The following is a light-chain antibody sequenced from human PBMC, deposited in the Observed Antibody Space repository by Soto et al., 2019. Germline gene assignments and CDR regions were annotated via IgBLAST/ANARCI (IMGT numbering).Light chain of an antibody. V-gene: IGKV1-5*03. Sequence: DIQMTQSPSTLSASVGDRVTITCRASQSISSWLAWYQQKPGKAPKLLIYKASSLESGVPSRFSGSGSGTEFTLTSSSLQPDDFAPYYCQQYNSLRTFGQGTKVEIK. J-gene: IGKJ1*01. CDR2: KAS. CDR3: QQYNSLRT. CDR1: QSISSW.